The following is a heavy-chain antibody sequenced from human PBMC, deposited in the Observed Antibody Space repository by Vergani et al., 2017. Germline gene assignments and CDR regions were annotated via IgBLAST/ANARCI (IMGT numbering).Heavy chain of an antibody. CDR2: INSDGSNT. D-gene: IGHD5-24*01. CDR3: ARAVEMATAPFFDY. CDR1: GFTFSSYW. V-gene: IGHV3-74*01. Sequence: EVQLVESGGGLVQPGGSLRLSCAASGFTFSSYWMHWVRQAPGKGLVWVSRINSDGSNTNYADSVKGRFTISRDNAKNTLYLQMNSLRAEDTAVYYCARAVEMATAPFFDYWGQGTLVTVSS. J-gene: IGHJ4*02.